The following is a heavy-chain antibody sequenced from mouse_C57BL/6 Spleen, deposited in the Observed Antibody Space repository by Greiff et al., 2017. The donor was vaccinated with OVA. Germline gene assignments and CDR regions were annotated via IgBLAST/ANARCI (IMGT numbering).Heavy chain of an antibody. Sequence: VQLQQPGAELVRPGSSVKLSCKASGYTFTSYWMHWVKQKPIQGLEWIGNIDPSDSETHYNQKFKDKATLTVDKSSSTAYMQLSSLTSEDSAVYYCAMITAGYFDYWGQGTTLTVSS. CDR3: AMITAGYFDY. CDR2: IDPSDSET. V-gene: IGHV1-52*01. J-gene: IGHJ2*01. D-gene: IGHD2-4*01. CDR1: GYTFTSYW.